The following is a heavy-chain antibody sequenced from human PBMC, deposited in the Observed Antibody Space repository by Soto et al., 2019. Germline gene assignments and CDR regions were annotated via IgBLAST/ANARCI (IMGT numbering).Heavy chain of an antibody. J-gene: IGHJ3*02. D-gene: IGHD4-4*01. CDR3: ARDPSSLSTVNDAFDI. V-gene: IGHV1-46*01. Sequence: ASVKVSCKASGYTFTSYYMHWVRQAPGQGLEWMGIINPSGGSTSYAQKFQGRVTMTRDTSTSTVYMELSSLRSEDTAEYYCARDPSSLSTVNDAFDIWGQGTMVTVSS. CDR2: INPSGGST. CDR1: GYTFTSYY.